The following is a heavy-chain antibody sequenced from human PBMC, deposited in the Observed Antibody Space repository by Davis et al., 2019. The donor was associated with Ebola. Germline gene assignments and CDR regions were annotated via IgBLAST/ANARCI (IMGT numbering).Heavy chain of an antibody. CDR1: GYSFTSYW. CDR3: ATSVGAYYAMDV. Sequence: GESLKISCKGSGYSFTSYWINWVRQMPGKGLEWMGTIDPSDSYTKYRPSFQGHVTFSVDKSISTAYLQWSSLRASDTAMYYCATSVGAYYAMDVWGQGTTVTVSS. V-gene: IGHV5-10-1*01. CDR2: IDPSDSYT. J-gene: IGHJ6*02. D-gene: IGHD3-10*01.